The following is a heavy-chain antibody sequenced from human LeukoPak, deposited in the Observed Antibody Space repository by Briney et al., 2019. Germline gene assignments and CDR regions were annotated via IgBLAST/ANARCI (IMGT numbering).Heavy chain of an antibody. J-gene: IGHJ6*02. CDR1: GGSIRSYY. CDR2: IYYSGST. CDR3: ARDKSDGYNYYYYGMDV. Sequence: PSETLSLTCTVSGGSIRSYYWSWIRQPPGKGLEWIGYIYYSGSTNYNPSLKSRVTISVDTSKNQFSLKLSSVTAADTAVYYCARDKSDGYNYYYYGMDVWGQGTTVTVSS. D-gene: IGHD5-24*01. V-gene: IGHV4-59*01.